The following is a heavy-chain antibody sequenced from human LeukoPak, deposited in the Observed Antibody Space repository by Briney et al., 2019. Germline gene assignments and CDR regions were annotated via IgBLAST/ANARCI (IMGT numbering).Heavy chain of an antibody. CDR3: AKGGLSGYSSSLVDY. CDR1: GFTFSSFA. V-gene: IGHV3-23*01. CDR2: ISGSGGST. J-gene: IGHJ4*02. D-gene: IGHD6-13*01. Sequence: GSLRLSCVASGFTFSSFAMSWVRQAPGKGLEWVSAISGSGGSTYYADSVKGRFTISRDNSKNTLYLQMNSLRAEDTAVYHCAKGGLSGYSSSLVDYWGQGTLVTVSS.